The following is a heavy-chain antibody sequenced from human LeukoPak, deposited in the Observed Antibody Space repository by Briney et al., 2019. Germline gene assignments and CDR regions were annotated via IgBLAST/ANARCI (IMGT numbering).Heavy chain of an antibody. CDR1: GGTFSSYA. CDR2: IIPIFGTA. D-gene: IGHD3-16*02. V-gene: IGHV1-69*13. J-gene: IGHJ4*02. Sequence: SVKVSCKASGGTFSSYAISWVRQAPGQGLEWMGGIIPIFGTANYAQKFQGRVTITADESTSTAYMELSSLRSEDTAVYYCAREGDDYVWGSYRKFDYWGQGTLVTVSS. CDR3: AREGDDYVWGSYRKFDY.